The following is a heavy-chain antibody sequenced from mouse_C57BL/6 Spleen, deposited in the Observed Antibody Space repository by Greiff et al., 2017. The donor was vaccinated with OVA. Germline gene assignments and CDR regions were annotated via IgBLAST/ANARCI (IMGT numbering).Heavy chain of an antibody. V-gene: IGHV1-7*01. CDR1: GYTFTSYW. CDR3: ARSGTETGAMDY. D-gene: IGHD3-1*01. Sequence: QVQLKESGAELAQPGASVKLSCKASGYTFTSYWMHWVKQRPGQGLEWIGYINPSSGYTKYNQKFKDKATLTADKSSSTAYMQLSSLTYDDSAVYYCARSGTETGAMDYWGQGTSVTVAS. J-gene: IGHJ4*01. CDR2: INPSSGYT.